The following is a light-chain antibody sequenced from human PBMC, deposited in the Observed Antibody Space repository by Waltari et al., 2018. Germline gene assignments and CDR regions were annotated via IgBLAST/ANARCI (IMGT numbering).Light chain of an antibody. Sequence: QSALTQPASVSGSPGQSITISCTGTSSDVGFYDFVPWFQQHPGNAPKVMISKVNNRPSGVSNRFSGSKSGNTASLTISGLQAEDEADYYCCSHAGSSTVVFGGGTKLTVL. J-gene: IGLJ2*01. V-gene: IGLV2-23*02. CDR1: SSDVGFYDF. CDR3: CSHAGSSTVV. CDR2: KVN.